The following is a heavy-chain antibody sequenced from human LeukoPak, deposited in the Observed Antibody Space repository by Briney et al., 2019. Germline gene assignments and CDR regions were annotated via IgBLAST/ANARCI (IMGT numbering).Heavy chain of an antibody. D-gene: IGHD3-10*01. CDR3: ARQGRGLGFDY. CDR1: GGSITSNSYY. V-gene: IGHV4-39*01. J-gene: IGHJ4*02. CDR2: IHYGGTT. Sequence: PSETLSLTCTVSGGSITSNSYYWGWIRQPPGQGLEWIGSIHYGGTTYYNPSLKSRVTISVDTSKNQFSLKLSSVTAADTAVYYCARQGRGLGFDYWGQGTLVTVSS.